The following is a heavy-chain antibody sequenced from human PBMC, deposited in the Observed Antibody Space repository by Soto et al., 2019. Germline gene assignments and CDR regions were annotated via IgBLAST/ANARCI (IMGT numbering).Heavy chain of an antibody. CDR3: ARHAPSYSSGWYGTYYYYYGMDV. J-gene: IGHJ6*02. Sequence: QLQLQESGPGLVKPSETLSLTCTVSGGSISSSSYYWGWIRQPPGKGLEWIGSIYYSGSTYYNPSLKSRVTISVDTSKNQFSLKLSSVTAADTAVYYCARHAPSYSSGWYGTYYYYYGMDVWGQGTTVTVSS. V-gene: IGHV4-39*01. CDR1: GGSISSSSYY. CDR2: IYYSGST. D-gene: IGHD6-19*01.